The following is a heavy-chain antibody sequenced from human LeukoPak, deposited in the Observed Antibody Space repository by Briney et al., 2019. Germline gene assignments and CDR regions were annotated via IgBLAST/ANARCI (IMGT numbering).Heavy chain of an antibody. CDR2: INHSGST. D-gene: IGHD2-15*01. CDR3: ASSCCPPRDY. V-gene: IGHV4-34*01. J-gene: IGHJ4*02. Sequence: SETLSLTCAVYGGSFSGYYWSWIRQPPGKGLEWIGEINHSGSTNYNPSLKSRVTISVDTSKNQFSLKLSSVTAADTAVYYCASSCCPPRDYWGQGTLVTVSS. CDR1: GGSFSGYY.